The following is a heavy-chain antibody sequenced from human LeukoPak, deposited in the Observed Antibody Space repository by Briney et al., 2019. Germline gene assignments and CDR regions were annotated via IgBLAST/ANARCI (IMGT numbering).Heavy chain of an antibody. V-gene: IGHV3-23*01. CDR2: ISANGGST. CDR3: AKSPSLQAFDI. CDR1: GFTFSSYS. J-gene: IGHJ3*02. Sequence: GGSLRLSCAASGFTFSSYSMSWVRQAPGKGLECVSTISANGGSTYYPDSVKGRFTISRDNSKDTLYLQMNSLRAEDTAVYYCAKSPSLQAFDIWGQGTMVTVSS.